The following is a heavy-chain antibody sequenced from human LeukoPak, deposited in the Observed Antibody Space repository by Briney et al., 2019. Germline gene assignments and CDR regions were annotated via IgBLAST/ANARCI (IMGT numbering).Heavy chain of an antibody. J-gene: IGHJ4*02. CDR1: GLTFSSFE. CDR3: VRDGDSNDFDY. CDR2: ISTSVDTT. D-gene: IGHD2-21*01. Sequence: GGTLRLSCAVSGLTFSSFEMNWVRQAPGQGLEWVSYISTSVDTTYYAGSVMGRFTISRDNSRNSLFLQMNSPRAEDTAVYYCVRDGDSNDFDYWGRGILVTVSS. V-gene: IGHV3-48*03.